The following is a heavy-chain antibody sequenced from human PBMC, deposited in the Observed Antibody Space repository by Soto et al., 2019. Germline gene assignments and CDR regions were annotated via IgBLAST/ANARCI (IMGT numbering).Heavy chain of an antibody. D-gene: IGHD6-19*01. J-gene: IGHJ3*02. Sequence: QVQLVESGGGVVQRGGSLRLSCAASGFTFSSYGMHWVRQAPGKGLEWVAVIWYDGSNKDYADSVKDRYTISRDDSKNTVYLQMNSLGAEDTAVYYCTRDPLIAVAAYDAFDIWGQGTSVTVSS. CDR1: GFTFSSYG. CDR2: IWYDGSNK. V-gene: IGHV3-33*01. CDR3: TRDPLIAVAAYDAFDI.